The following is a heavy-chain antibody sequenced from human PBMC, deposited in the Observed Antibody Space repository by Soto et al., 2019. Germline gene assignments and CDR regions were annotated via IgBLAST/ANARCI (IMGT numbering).Heavy chain of an antibody. Sequence: EVQLVESGGGLVQPGGSLRLSCAASGFSFSSHSMKWVRQAPGKGLEWVSYISSSGSTIYYADSVKGRFTISRENAKNSLYLQMNRLRDDDTAVYYCARGRGYCGGTNCYLDYWGQGALVTVSS. J-gene: IGHJ4*02. D-gene: IGHD2-21*01. CDR1: GFSFSSHS. CDR3: ARGRGYCGGTNCYLDY. V-gene: IGHV3-48*02. CDR2: ISSSGSTI.